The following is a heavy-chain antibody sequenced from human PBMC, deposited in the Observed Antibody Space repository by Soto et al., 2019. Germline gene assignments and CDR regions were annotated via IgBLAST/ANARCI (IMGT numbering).Heavy chain of an antibody. CDR3: ARERGGYDADYYYYYGMDV. D-gene: IGHD5-12*01. J-gene: IGHJ6*02. Sequence: GASVKVSCKASGYTFTSDYMHWVRQAPGQGLEWMGIINPSGGSTSYAQKFQGRVTMTRDTSTSTVYMELSSLRSEDTAVYYCARERGGYDADYYYYYGMDVWGQGTTVTVSS. V-gene: IGHV1-46*01. CDR2: INPSGGST. CDR1: GYTFTSDY.